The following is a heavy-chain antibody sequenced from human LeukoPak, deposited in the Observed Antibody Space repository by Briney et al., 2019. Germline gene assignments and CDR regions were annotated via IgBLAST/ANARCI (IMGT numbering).Heavy chain of an antibody. CDR2: IYTSGST. CDR1: GDSISSYH. CDR3: TTRIRRDSSGWFEY. J-gene: IGHJ4*02. D-gene: IGHD6-19*01. V-gene: IGHV4-4*09. Sequence: PSETLSLTCTVSGDSISSYHWSWIRQPPGKGLEWIGYIYTSGSTNYNPSLKSRVTISVDTSKNQFSLKLSSVTAADTAVYYCTTRIRRDSSGWFEYWGQGTLVTVSS.